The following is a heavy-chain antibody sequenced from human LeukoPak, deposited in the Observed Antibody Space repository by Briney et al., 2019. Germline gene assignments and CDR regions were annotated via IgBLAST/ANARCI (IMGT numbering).Heavy chain of an antibody. D-gene: IGHD7-27*01. CDR2: ITTGDGNT. Sequence: GGSLRLSCAASGFNFANHAMSWARQAPGKGLKWVSTITTGDGNTYYADSVKGRFTVSRDDSKNTLYLQMNSLRAEDTAVYYCAKDGGLWVSAHWGDSWGRGTLVTVSS. CDR1: GFNFANHA. V-gene: IGHV3-23*01. J-gene: IGHJ4*02. CDR3: AKDGGLWVSAHWGDS.